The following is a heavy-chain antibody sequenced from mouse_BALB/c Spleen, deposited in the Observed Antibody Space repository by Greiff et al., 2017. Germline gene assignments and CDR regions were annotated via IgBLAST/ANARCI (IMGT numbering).Heavy chain of an antibody. D-gene: IGHD2-1*01. CDR2: ISDGGSHT. J-gene: IGHJ3*01. V-gene: IGHV5-4*02. Sequence: EVKLMESGGGLVKPGGSLKLSCAASGFTFSDYYMYWVRQTPEKRLEWVATISDGGSHTYYPDSVKGRFTISRDNAKNNLYLQMSSLKSEDTAMYYCARERAYGTLAYWGQGTLVTVSA. CDR1: GFTFSDYY. CDR3: ARERAYGTLAY.